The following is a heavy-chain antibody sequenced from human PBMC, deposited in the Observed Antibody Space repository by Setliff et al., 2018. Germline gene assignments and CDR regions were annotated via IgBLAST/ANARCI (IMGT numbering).Heavy chain of an antibody. CDR3: VREGVDSRSSTDYRYYMDV. Sequence: VSCKASGGTFSNYGISWVRQAPGQGLEWMGGTIPMFGTRNYARKFQGRVTIITDESTSTAYMQLTSLGSEDTAVYYCVREGVDSRSSTDYRYYMDVWGEGTTVTVSS. CDR1: GGTFSNYG. V-gene: IGHV1-69*05. D-gene: IGHD3-22*01. J-gene: IGHJ6*03. CDR2: TIPMFGTR.